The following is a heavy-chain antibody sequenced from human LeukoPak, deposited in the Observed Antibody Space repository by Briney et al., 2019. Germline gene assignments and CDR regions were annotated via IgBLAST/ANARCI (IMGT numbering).Heavy chain of an antibody. CDR3: AKSSYYDASGYYREYYFDY. CDR1: GISFSNYA. Sequence: GGSLRLSCVPSGISFSNYAMSWVRQAPGKGLEWVSSISGSGGSTHYADSVKGRFTISRDKTKNTLYLQMNSLRAEDTAVYYCAKSSYYDASGYYREYYFDYWGQGTLVTVSS. CDR2: ISGSGGST. J-gene: IGHJ4*02. D-gene: IGHD3-22*01. V-gene: IGHV3-23*01.